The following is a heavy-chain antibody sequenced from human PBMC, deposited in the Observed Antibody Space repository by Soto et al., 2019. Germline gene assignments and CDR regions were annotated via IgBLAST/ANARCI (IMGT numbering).Heavy chain of an antibody. V-gene: IGHV3-49*03. D-gene: IGHD3-22*01. CDR2: IRSKAYGGTT. Sequence: GGSLRLSCTASGFTFGDYAMSWFRQAPGKGLEWVGFIRSKAYGGTTEYAASVKGRFTISRDDSKSIAHLQMNSLKTEDTAVYYCTRNGDDSSGYYYSDYWGQGTLVTVSS. J-gene: IGHJ4*02. CDR1: GFTFGDYA. CDR3: TRNGDDSSGYYYSDY.